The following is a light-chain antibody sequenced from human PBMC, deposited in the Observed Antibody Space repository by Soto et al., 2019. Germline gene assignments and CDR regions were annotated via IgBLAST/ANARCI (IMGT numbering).Light chain of an antibody. CDR3: QQYYSYPLT. V-gene: IGKV1-8*01. CDR1: QGISSY. Sequence: AIRRTQSPSSLSASTGDRVTITCRASQGISSYLAWYQQKPGKAPKLLIYAASTLQSGVPSRFSRSGSGTDVTITISCLHSEDFATYYCQQYYSYPLTFGGGTKVDIK. J-gene: IGKJ4*01. CDR2: AAS.